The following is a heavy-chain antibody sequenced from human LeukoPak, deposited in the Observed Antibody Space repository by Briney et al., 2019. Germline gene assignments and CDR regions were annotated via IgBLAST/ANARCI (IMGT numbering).Heavy chain of an antibody. J-gene: IGHJ3*02. Sequence: GGSLRLSCVTSGITFSSYAMDCVRQALGKGLAWVASISYGGSNKYYADSVKGRFTTSRDDSKNTLYLQRNSLRTEDTAVYYCATSVSVAENAFDIWGQGTMVTVSS. CDR1: GITFSSYA. D-gene: IGHD6-19*01. CDR2: ISYGGSNK. V-gene: IGHV3-30*04. CDR3: ATSVSVAENAFDI.